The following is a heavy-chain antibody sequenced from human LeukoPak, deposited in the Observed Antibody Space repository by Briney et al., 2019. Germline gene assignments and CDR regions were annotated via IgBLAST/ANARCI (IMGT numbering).Heavy chain of an antibody. CDR1: GFTVSSNY. CDR2: IYSGGST. Sequence: PGGSLRLSCAASGFTVSSNYMSWVRQAPGKGLEWVSVIYSGGSTYYADSVKGRFTISRDNSKNTLYLQMNSLRAEDTAVYYCARGGYSYGPYYFDYWGQGTLVTVSP. D-gene: IGHD5-18*01. J-gene: IGHJ4*02. V-gene: IGHV3-66*01. CDR3: ARGGYSYGPYYFDY.